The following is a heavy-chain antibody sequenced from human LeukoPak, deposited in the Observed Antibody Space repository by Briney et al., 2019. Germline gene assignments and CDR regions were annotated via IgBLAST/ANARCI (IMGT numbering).Heavy chain of an antibody. Sequence: GGSLRLSCAASGFTFSSYGMHWVRQAPGKGLEWVAVISYDGSNKYYADSVKGRFTISRDNSKNTLYLQMNSLRAEDTAVYYCARGLWGRLPNDYWGQGTLVTVSS. CDR2: ISYDGSNK. J-gene: IGHJ4*02. CDR3: ARGLWGRLPNDY. D-gene: IGHD3-16*01. CDR1: GFTFSSYG. V-gene: IGHV3-30*03.